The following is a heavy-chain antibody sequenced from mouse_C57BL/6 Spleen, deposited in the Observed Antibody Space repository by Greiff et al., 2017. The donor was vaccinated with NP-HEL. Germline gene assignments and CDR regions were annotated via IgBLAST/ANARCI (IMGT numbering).Heavy chain of an antibody. CDR3: ARGYYGRFDY. J-gene: IGHJ2*01. CDR2: INPSTGGT. V-gene: IGHV1-42*01. Sequence: EVQLQQSGPELVKPGASVKISCKASGYSFTGYYMNWVKQSPEKSLEWIGEINPSTGGTTYNQKFKAKATLTVDKSSSTAYMQLKSLTSEDSAVYYCARGYYGRFDYWGQGTTLTVSS. D-gene: IGHD1-1*01. CDR1: GYSFTGYY.